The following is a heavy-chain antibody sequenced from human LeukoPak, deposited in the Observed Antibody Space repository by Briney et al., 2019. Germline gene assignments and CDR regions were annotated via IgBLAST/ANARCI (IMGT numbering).Heavy chain of an antibody. Sequence: PGGSLRLSCAAPGFPLRSYGMIGLRQAPGKGPEWVSGISHNDDRTFYADSVKGRFTVFRDNSKNTLYLQMNSLRAEDTAVYYCARYSAAGGNFHWGQGTMVTVSS. CDR1: GFPLRSYG. CDR3: ARYSAAGGNFH. J-gene: IGHJ3*01. V-gene: IGHV3-23*01. D-gene: IGHD4-23*01. CDR2: ISHNDDRT.